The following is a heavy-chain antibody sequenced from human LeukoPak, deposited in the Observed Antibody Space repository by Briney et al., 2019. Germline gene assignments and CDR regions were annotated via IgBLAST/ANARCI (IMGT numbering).Heavy chain of an antibody. Sequence: GGSLRLSCVASGFTFSSYSMTWVRQAPGKGLEWLSSFTSRSRSIYYADSVKGRFTISRDNAKNSLYLQMNSLRAEGTAVYYCARVGFGYSSFRGSPGTYYFDYWGQGTLVTVSS. V-gene: IGHV3-21*04. D-gene: IGHD6-19*01. CDR2: FTSRSRSI. CDR3: ARVGFGYSSFRGSPGTYYFDY. CDR1: GFTFSSYS. J-gene: IGHJ4*02.